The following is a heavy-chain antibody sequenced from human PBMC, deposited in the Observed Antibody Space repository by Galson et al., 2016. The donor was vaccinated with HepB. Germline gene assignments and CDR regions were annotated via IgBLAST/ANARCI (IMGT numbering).Heavy chain of an antibody. D-gene: IGHD6-6*01. CDR2: INPRTGGT. V-gene: IGHV1-2*02. J-gene: IGHJ4*02. CDR1: GYTFIDYS. CDR3: ARGFSSSHFSHFDL. Sequence: SVKVSCKASGYTFIDYSMHWVRQTPGQGLEWMGWINPRTGGTNYAQKFQGRVTMTRDTSVGTAYMDLSNLQSDDPAVYCCARGFSSSHFSHFDLWGQGSRVTVSS.